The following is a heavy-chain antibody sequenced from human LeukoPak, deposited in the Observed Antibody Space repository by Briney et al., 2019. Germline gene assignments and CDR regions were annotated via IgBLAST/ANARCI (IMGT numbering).Heavy chain of an antibody. V-gene: IGHV3-30*02. J-gene: IGHJ4*02. D-gene: IGHD6-13*01. CDR3: AKGHESWSSFGY. CDR2: IRYDGSNK. CDR1: GFTFSSYG. Sequence: GGSLRLSCAASGFTFSSYGMHWVRQAPGKGLEWVAFIRYDGSNKYYADSVKGRFTISRDNSKNTLYLQMNSLRAEDTAVYYCAKGHESWSSFGYWGQGTLVTVSS.